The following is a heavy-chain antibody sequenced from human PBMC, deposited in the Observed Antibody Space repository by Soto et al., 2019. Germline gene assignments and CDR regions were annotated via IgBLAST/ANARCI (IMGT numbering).Heavy chain of an antibody. Sequence: SETLSLTCTVSGDSIISSDFYWGWVRQPPGKGLEWIGSIFYLGSSYYNPSLKSRVTMSVDTSKNQFSLRLRSVTAADTALYFCARHPSARRKNNSFDPWGEGIMVTVSS. V-gene: IGHV4-39*01. D-gene: IGHD6-13*01. J-gene: IGHJ5*02. CDR1: GDSIISSDFY. CDR3: ARHPSARRKNNSFDP. CDR2: IFYLGSS.